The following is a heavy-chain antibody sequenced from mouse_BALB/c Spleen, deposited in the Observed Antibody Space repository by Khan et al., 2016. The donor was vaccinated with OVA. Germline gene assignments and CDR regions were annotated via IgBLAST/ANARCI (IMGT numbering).Heavy chain of an antibody. CDR2: IFPGTGTT. CDR1: GYTFTNYW. J-gene: IGHJ3*01. CDR3: AKGYFGNYEFAY. V-gene: IGHV1S132*01. D-gene: IGHD2-1*01. Sequence: QVQLQQSGAELVKPWASVNLSCKTSGYTFTNYWIQRIKQRPGQGLGWIGQIFPGTGTTYYNEFFKAKATMTIDTSYSPAYMQLTSLTSEDAAVYFWAKGYFGNYEFAYWGQGTLVTVSP.